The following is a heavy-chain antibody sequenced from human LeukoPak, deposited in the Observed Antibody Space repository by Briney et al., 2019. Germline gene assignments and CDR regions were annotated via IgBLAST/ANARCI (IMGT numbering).Heavy chain of an antibody. Sequence: PGGSLRLSCAASGFTFDDYTMHWDRQAPGKGLEWVSLISWDGGSTYYADSVKGRFTISRDNSKNSLYLQMNSLRTEDTALYYCAGGGGFDNPVDYWGQGTLVTVSS. CDR1: GFTFDDYT. CDR2: ISWDGGST. J-gene: IGHJ4*02. V-gene: IGHV3-43*01. CDR3: AGGGGFDNPVDY. D-gene: IGHD3-16*01.